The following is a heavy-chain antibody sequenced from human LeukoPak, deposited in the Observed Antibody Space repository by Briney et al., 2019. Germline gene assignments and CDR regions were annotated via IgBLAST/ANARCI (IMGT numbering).Heavy chain of an antibody. V-gene: IGHV3-23*01. D-gene: IGHD6-19*01. J-gene: IGHJ4*02. CDR1: GFIFSLQA. CDR3: AKGLAVAGHFDY. CDR2: ISGSGSST. Sequence: GGSVRLLCAASGFIFSLQAMLWVRQAPGRGLEWVSAISGSGSSTYYADSVKGRFTISRDKTKNTMYLQMNRLRAEDTAVYYCAKGLAVAGHFDYWGQGTLVTVSS.